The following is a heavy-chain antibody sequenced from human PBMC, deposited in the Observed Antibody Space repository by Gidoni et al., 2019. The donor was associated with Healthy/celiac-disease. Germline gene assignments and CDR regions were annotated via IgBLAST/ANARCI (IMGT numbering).Heavy chain of an antibody. D-gene: IGHD3-10*01. Sequence: GFTFSSYSMNWVRQAPGKGLEWVSSISSSSSYIYYADSVKDRFTISRDNAKNSLYLQMNSLRAEDTAVYYCARLHMVRGGITLLDAFDIWGQGTMVTVSS. CDR2: ISSSSSYI. CDR3: ARLHMVRGGITLLDAFDI. CDR1: GFTFSSYS. J-gene: IGHJ3*02. V-gene: IGHV3-21*01.